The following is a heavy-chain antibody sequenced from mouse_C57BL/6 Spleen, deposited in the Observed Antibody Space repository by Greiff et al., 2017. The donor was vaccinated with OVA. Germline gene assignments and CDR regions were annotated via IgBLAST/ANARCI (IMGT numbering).Heavy chain of an antibody. J-gene: IGHJ2*01. Sequence: VQLQQSGAELMKPGASVKLSCKATGYTFTGYWIEWVKQRPGHGLEWIGEILPGSGSTNYTEKFKGKATFTADTSSNTAYMQLSSLTTEDSAIYYCARSSITTVVAPDYWGQGTTLTVSS. D-gene: IGHD1-1*01. V-gene: IGHV1-9*01. CDR3: ARSSITTVVAPDY. CDR2: ILPGSGST. CDR1: GYTFTGYW.